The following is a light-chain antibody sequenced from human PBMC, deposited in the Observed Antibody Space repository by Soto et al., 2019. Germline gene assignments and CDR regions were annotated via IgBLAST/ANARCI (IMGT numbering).Light chain of an antibody. CDR1: SSDVGGYNY. CDR3: SLYTSSSTVV. Sequence: QSALTQPASVSGSPGQSISISCTGTSSDVGGYNYVSWYQQHPGKAPKLMIYDVSNRSSGVSNRFSGSKSGNTASLTISGLQAEDEADYYCSLYTSSSTVVFGGGTQLTVL. CDR2: DVS. J-gene: IGLJ2*01. V-gene: IGLV2-14*01.